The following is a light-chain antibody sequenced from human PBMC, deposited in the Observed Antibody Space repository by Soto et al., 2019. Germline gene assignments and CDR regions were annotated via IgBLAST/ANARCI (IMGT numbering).Light chain of an antibody. V-gene: IGKV1-27*01. CDR3: QKYHSAPPT. CDR2: AAS. CDR1: QAISKF. J-gene: IGKJ1*01. Sequence: IQLTQSPSSLSASVGDSVTITCRASQAISKFVAWYQQKPGTVPKLLIYAASTLQSGVPSRFSGSGSGTFFTLSISSLQPEDFGTFYCQKYHSAPPTFGHGTRVEIK.